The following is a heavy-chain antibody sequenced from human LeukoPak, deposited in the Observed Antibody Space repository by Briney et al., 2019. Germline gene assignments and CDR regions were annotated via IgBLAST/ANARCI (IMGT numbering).Heavy chain of an antibody. D-gene: IGHD6-13*01. CDR1: GYSFTSYW. J-gene: IGHJ4*02. Sequence: GESLKISCKGSGYSFTSYWIGWVRQMPGKGLEWMGIIYPGDSDTRYSPSFQGQVTISADKSISTAYLQWSSLKASDTAMYYCARSTRGYSSPQGWVNFDYWGQGTLVTVSS. CDR2: IYPGDSDT. V-gene: IGHV5-51*01. CDR3: ARSTRGYSSPQGWVNFDY.